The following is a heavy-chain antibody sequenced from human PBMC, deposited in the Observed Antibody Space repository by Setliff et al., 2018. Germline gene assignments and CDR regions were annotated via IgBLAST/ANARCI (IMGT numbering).Heavy chain of an antibody. Sequence: PGGSLRLSCVPSGFRFSDYEMNWVRQAPGKGLEWVSYIGNIVTKISYTDSVKGRFTVSRDDAKNSLYLQMNNLRAEDTATYYCARGDTIFGVIINSIGGRYFDYWGQGTLVTVSS. D-gene: IGHD3-3*01. CDR2: IGNIVTKI. V-gene: IGHV3-48*03. CDR3: ARGDTIFGVIINSIGGRYFDY. J-gene: IGHJ4*02. CDR1: GFRFSDYE.